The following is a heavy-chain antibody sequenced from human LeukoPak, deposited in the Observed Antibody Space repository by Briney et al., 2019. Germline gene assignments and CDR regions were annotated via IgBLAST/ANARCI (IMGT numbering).Heavy chain of an antibody. CDR2: IYYSGST. CDR1: GGSISSSSYY. V-gene: IGHV4-39*01. D-gene: IGHD2-21*01. Sequence: SETLSLTCTVSGGSISSSSYYWGWIRQPPGKGLEWIGSIYYSGSTYYNPSLKSRVTISVDTSKNQFSLKLSSVTAADTAVYYCASIRPLDYWGQGTLVTVSS. CDR3: ASIRPLDY. J-gene: IGHJ4*02.